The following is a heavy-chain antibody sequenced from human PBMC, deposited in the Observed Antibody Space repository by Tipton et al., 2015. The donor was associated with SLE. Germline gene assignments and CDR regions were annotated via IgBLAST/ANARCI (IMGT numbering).Heavy chain of an antibody. V-gene: IGHV4-61*05. D-gene: IGHD1-26*01. Sequence: LRLSCAVSGGSISSSTYYWGWIRQPPGKGLEWIGYIYYSGSTNYNPSLKSRVTISVDTSKNQFSLKLSSVTAADTAVYYCARGGLGVSYYYMNVWGKETTVTVSS. CDR3: ARGGLGVSYYYMNV. CDR1: GGSISSSTYY. CDR2: IYYSGST. J-gene: IGHJ6*03.